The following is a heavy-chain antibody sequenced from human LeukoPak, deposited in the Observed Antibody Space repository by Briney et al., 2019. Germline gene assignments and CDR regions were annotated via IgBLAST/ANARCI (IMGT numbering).Heavy chain of an antibody. J-gene: IGHJ3*02. CDR3: ARALIVVVPAAMYAFDI. CDR2: ISAYNGNT. D-gene: IGHD2-2*01. Sequence: ASVTVSFKASGYTFTSYGISWVRQAPGQGLEWMGWISAYNGNTNYAQKLQGRVTMTTDTSTSTAYMELRSLRSDDTAVYYCARALIVVVPAAMYAFDIWGQGTMVTVSS. V-gene: IGHV1-18*01. CDR1: GYTFTSYG.